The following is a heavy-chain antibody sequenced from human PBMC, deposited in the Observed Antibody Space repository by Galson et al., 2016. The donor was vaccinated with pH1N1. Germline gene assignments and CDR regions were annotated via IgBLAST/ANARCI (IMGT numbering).Heavy chain of an antibody. J-gene: IGHJ5*02. D-gene: IGHD4-17*01. CDR1: GGTFSSYG. Sequence: SVKVSCKASGGTFSSYGISWVRQAPGQGLEWMGRINPIFGTANNAQKFQGRVTITADESTTTAYMELSSLRYEDTAVYDCARWDYGDYVGWFDPWGQGTLDTVSS. V-gene: IGHV1-69*13. CDR2: INPIFGTA. CDR3: ARWDYGDYVGWFDP.